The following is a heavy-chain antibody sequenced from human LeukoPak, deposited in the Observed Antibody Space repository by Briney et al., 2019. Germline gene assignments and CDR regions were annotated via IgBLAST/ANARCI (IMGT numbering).Heavy chain of an antibody. V-gene: IGHV4-59*01. Sequence: SETLSLTCAVSGGSISTYYWSWIRQPPGKGPEWIGDIDYSGSTNYNPSLKSRVTISVDTSKNQFSLKLSSVTAADTAVYYCARNSPRPYYYDSSGYHPAHFDYWGQGTLVTVSS. CDR3: ARNSPRPYYYDSSGYHPAHFDY. J-gene: IGHJ4*02. CDR2: IDYSGST. D-gene: IGHD3-22*01. CDR1: GGSISTYY.